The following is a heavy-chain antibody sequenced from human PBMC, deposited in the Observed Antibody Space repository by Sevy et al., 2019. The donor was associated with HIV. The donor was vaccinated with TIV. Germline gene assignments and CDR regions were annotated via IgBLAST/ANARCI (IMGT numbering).Heavy chain of an antibody. V-gene: IGHV4-61*01. D-gene: IGHD6-13*01. Sequence: SETLSLTCTVSCGSLSSGSYYWSWIRQPPGKGLEWIGYISYIGSTNYNPSLKSRVTISVDTSKNQLSLRLTSVTAADTAVYYCVRDRIAAAGGYFDNWGQGTLVTVSS. J-gene: IGHJ4*02. CDR3: VRDRIAAAGGYFDN. CDR2: ISYIGST. CDR1: CGSLSSGSYY.